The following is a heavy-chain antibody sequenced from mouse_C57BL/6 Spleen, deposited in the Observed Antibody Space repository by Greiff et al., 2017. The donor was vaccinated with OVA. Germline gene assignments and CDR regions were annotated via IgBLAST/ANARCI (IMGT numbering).Heavy chain of an antibody. CDR3: TGGASTVVDWYFDD. CDR1: GYTFTSYW. CDR2: IYPGNSDT. Sequence: EVQLQQSGTVLARPGASVKMSCKTSGYTFTSYWMHWVKQRPGQGLEWIGAIYPGNSDTSYNQKFKGKAKLTAVTSASTAYMELSSLTNEDSAIYDYTGGASTVVDWYFDDWGTGTTVTVSS. J-gene: IGHJ1*03. V-gene: IGHV1-5*01. D-gene: IGHD1-1*01.